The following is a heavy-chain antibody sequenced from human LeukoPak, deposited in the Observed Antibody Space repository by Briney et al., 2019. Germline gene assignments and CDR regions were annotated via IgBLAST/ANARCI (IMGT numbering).Heavy chain of an antibody. Sequence: PGGSLRLSCAASGFPFRTYAMYWVRQAPGKGLEWVATIWYDGSNKYYADSVKGRFTISRDNSKNTLYLQMNSLRAEDTAVYYCARDQGDIVVVPAAGGFDYWGQGTLVTVSS. CDR2: IWYDGSNK. CDR3: ARDQGDIVVVPAAGGFDY. CDR1: GFPFRTYA. V-gene: IGHV3-33*01. D-gene: IGHD2-2*01. J-gene: IGHJ4*02.